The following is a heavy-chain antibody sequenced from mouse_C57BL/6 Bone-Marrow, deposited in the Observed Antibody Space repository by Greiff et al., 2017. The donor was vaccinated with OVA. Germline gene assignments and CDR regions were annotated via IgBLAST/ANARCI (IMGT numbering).Heavy chain of an antibody. CDR3: ARAAPFAY. Sequence: EVQLQQSGPELVKPGASVKISCKASGYTFTDYYMNWVKQSHGKSLEWIGDINPNNGGTSYNQKFKGKATLTVDKSSSTAYMELSSLTSEDSAVYYCARAAPFAYWGQGTLVTVSA. J-gene: IGHJ3*01. CDR2: INPNNGGT. CDR1: GYTFTDYY. V-gene: IGHV1-26*01.